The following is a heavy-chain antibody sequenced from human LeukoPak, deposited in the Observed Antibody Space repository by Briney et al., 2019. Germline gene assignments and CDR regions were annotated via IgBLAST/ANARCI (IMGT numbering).Heavy chain of an antibody. Sequence: GGSLRLSCVASGFTFSTYAMSCVPQAPGKGLEWVSAISDSGGNTYYADYVKGRFTISRDNAKNSLHLQMNSLRAEDRALYYFARGLSYYYYYMDVWGKGTTVTVSS. CDR1: GFTFSTYA. J-gene: IGHJ6*03. CDR3: ARGLSYYYYYMDV. D-gene: IGHD2/OR15-2a*01. CDR2: ISDSGGNT. V-gene: IGHV3-23*01.